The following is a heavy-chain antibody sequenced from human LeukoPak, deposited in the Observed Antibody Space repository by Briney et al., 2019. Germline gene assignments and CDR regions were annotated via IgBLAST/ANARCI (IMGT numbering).Heavy chain of an antibody. CDR1: GYTFTDSY. CDR3: ARTRGHHATMAYFDY. J-gene: IGHJ4*02. D-gene: IGHD3-10*01. Sequence: GASVKVSCKASGYTFTDSYIHWVRQAPGQGLEWIGWINPNGGETTYAQKLQGSVTMTRDTSINTAYMELNRLRSDDTAVYFCARTRGHHATMAYFDYWGQGTLVTVSS. CDR2: INPNGGET. V-gene: IGHV1-2*02.